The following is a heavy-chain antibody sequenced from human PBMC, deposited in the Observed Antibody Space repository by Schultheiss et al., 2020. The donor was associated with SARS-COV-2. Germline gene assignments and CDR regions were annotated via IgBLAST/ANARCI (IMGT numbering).Heavy chain of an antibody. V-gene: IGHV3-23*01. D-gene: IGHD2-2*02. CDR1: GFTFSSYS. Sequence: GGSLRLSCAASGFTFSSYSMSWVRQAPGKGLEWVSAISGSGGSTYYADSVKGRFTISRDNSKNTLYLQMNSLRAEDTAVYYCAKCVVPAAIQNWFDPWGQGTLVTVSS. CDR3: AKCVVPAAIQNWFDP. J-gene: IGHJ5*02. CDR2: ISGSGGST.